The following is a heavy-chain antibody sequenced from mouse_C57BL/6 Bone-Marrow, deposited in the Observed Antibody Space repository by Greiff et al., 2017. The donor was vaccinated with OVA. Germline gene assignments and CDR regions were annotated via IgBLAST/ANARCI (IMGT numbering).Heavy chain of an antibody. D-gene: IGHD2-4*01. CDR1: GYTFTSYT. J-gene: IGHJ4*01. Sequence: QVQLQQSGAELARPGASVKMSCKASGYTFTSYTMHWVKQRPGQGLEWIGYINPSSGYPKYNQKFKDKATLTAAKSSSTAYMHLSSLTSEDSAGYYCARWMITTRFYARDYWGQGTSVTVSS. V-gene: IGHV1-4*01. CDR3: ARWMITTRFYARDY. CDR2: INPSSGYP.